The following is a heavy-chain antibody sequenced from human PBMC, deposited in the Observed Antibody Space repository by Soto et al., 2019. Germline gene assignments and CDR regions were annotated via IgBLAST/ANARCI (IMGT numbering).Heavy chain of an antibody. CDR3: ARRVIGSSRPFEF. CDR1: GCAFSNHR. V-gene: IGHV3-23*01. J-gene: IGHJ6*01. CDR2: LSDGGDLT. D-gene: IGHD6-6*01. Sequence: PEGWLRRPWSAAGCAFSNHRMSWLRHAPEKGLEPVPGLSDGGDLTYNLDSVRGRFSISRDNSRNTLYLQMNSLRAEDTAVYSGARRVIGSSRPFEFWGPGPMIAVSS.